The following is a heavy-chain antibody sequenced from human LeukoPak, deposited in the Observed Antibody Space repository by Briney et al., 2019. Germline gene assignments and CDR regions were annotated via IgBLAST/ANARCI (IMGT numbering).Heavy chain of an antibody. CDR3: AREGVGYSSGWYPGFDY. CDR2: INPNSGGT. D-gene: IGHD6-19*01. Sequence: ASVKASCKASGYTFTGYYMHWVRQAPGQGLEWMGWINPNSGGTNYAQKFQGRVTMTRDTSISTAYMELSRLRSDDTAVYYCAREGVGYSSGWYPGFDYWGQGTLVTVSS. CDR1: GYTFTGYY. J-gene: IGHJ4*02. V-gene: IGHV1-2*02.